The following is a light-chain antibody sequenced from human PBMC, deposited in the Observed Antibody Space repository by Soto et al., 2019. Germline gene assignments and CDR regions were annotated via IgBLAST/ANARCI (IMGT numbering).Light chain of an antibody. CDR3: QQYNSYS. CDR2: DAS. J-gene: IGKJ1*01. V-gene: IGKV1-27*01. CDR1: QGISDY. Sequence: DIQMTQSPASLSAFVGDRVTITCRASQGISDYLAWYQQKPGKVPKLLIYDASTLQSGVPSRFSGSRSGTDFTLTISSLQPEDVATYYCQQYNSYSFGQGTKVEIK.